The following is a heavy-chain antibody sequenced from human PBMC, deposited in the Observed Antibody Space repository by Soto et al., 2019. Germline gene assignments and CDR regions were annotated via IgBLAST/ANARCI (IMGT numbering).Heavy chain of an antibody. CDR1: GITFSTYV. Sequence: GGSLRLSCAAAGITFSTYVMSWVRQAPGKGLEWVSTITTSGGSTYSADSVKGRFTISRDNSKKTLYLQMNSLRAEDTAIYYCSKHHYFHDVFDIWGQGTMVTVSS. CDR3: SKHHYFHDVFDI. J-gene: IGHJ3*02. V-gene: IGHV3-23*01. CDR2: ITTSGGST. D-gene: IGHD1-26*01.